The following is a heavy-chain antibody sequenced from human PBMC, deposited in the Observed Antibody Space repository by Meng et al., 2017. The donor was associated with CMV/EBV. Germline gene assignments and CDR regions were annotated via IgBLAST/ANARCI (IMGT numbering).Heavy chain of an antibody. CDR1: FSCYS. V-gene: IGHV3-21*01. D-gene: IGHD2-15*01. CDR2: ISSSSSYI. J-gene: IGHJ4*02. Sequence: FSCYSMNWVRQAPGKGLEWVSSISSSSSYIYYADSVKGRFTISRDNAKNSLYLQMNSLRAEDTAVYYCARDPSGCSGGSCYPALFDYWGQGTLVTVSS. CDR3: ARDPSGCSGGSCYPALFDY.